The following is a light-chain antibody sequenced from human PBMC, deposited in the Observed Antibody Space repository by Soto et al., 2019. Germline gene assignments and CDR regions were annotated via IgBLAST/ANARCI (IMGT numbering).Light chain of an antibody. CDR3: SSYTSSSTLV. J-gene: IGLJ1*01. CDR2: EVS. Sequence: QSVLTQPPSVSGAPGQRVTISCTGSSSNIGAGYDVSWYQQHPGKAPKLMIYEVSNRPSGVSNRFSGSKSGNTASLTISGLQAEDEADYYCSSYTSSSTLVFGTGTKVTVL. V-gene: IGLV2-14*01. CDR1: SSNIGAGYD.